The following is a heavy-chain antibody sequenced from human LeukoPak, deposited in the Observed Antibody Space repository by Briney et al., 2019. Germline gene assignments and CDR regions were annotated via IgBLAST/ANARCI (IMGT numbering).Heavy chain of an antibody. D-gene: IGHD2-15*01. Sequence: SVKVSCKASGGTFSSYAISWVRQAPGQGLEWMGRIIPILGIANYAQKFQGRVTITADKSTSTAYMELSSLRSEDTAVYYCARDQDRLYCSGGSCSGFDPWGQGTLVTVSS. CDR1: GGTFSSYA. CDR3: ARDQDRLYCSGGSCSGFDP. CDR2: IIPILGIA. V-gene: IGHV1-69*04. J-gene: IGHJ5*02.